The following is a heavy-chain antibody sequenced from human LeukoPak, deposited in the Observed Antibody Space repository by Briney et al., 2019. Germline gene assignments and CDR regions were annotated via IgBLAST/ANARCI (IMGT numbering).Heavy chain of an antibody. J-gene: IGHJ3*02. Sequence: GGSLTLSCTASGFIFSQYGMSWLRQGPGKGLEWVSTVSGSAVRKHEADSLKGRFTISKDNSKDTLYLQMNSLRAEDTAVYYCAKDRRGFSGYDPYDAFDIWGQGTMVTVSS. CDR2: VSGSAVRK. CDR1: GFIFSQYG. CDR3: AKDRRGFSGYDPYDAFDI. V-gene: IGHV3-23*01. D-gene: IGHD5-12*01.